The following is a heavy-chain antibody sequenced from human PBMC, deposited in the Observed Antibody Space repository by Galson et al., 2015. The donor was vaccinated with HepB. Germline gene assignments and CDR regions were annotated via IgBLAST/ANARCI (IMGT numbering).Heavy chain of an antibody. CDR3: ARDMSYNWNYDYYGMDV. Sequence: SLRLSCAASGFTVSSNYMSWVRQAPGKGLEWVSVIYSGGSTYYADSVKGRFTISRDNSKNTLNLQMNSLRAEDTAVYYCARDMSYNWNYDYYGMDVWGQGTTVTVSS. V-gene: IGHV3-53*01. D-gene: IGHD1-20*01. CDR1: GFTVSSNY. J-gene: IGHJ6*02. CDR2: IYSGGST.